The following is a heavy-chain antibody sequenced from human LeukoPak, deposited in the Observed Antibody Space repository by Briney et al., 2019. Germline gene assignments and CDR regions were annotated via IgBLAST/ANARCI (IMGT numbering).Heavy chain of an antibody. CDR1: GGTFSSYA. CDR3: ARVGIAAAGTLDY. J-gene: IGHJ4*02. CDR2: IIPIFGTT. D-gene: IGHD6-13*01. Sequence: SVKVSCKASGGTFSSYAISWVRQAPGQGLEWMGGIIPIFGTTNYAQKFQGRVTITTDESTSTAYMELSSLRSEDTAVYYCARVGIAAAGTLDYWGQGTLVTVSS. V-gene: IGHV1-69*05.